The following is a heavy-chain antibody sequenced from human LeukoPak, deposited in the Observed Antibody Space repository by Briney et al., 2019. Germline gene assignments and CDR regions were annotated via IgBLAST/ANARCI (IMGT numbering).Heavy chain of an antibody. CDR2: ISSSSSYI. CDR3: ARDSSGWHYYYYGMDV. V-gene: IGHV3-21*01. J-gene: IGHJ6*02. D-gene: IGHD6-19*01. CDR1: GFTFSSYS. Sequence: GGSLRLSCGASGFTFSSYSMNWVRQAPGKGLEWVSSISSSSSYIYYADSVKGRFTISRDNAKNSLYLQMNSLRAEDTAVYYCARDSSGWHYYYYGMDVWGQGTTVTVSS.